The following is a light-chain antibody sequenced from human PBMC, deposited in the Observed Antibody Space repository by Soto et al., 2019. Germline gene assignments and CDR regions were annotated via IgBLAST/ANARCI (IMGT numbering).Light chain of an antibody. V-gene: IGKV1-5*03. J-gene: IGKJ1*01. Sequence: DIQMTQSPSTLSASVGDRVTITCRASQSISSWLAWYQQKPGKAPKVLIYKASNLQSGVPARFSGSGSGTDFTLTISSLQPDDFATYYCQQCNSYPHTFVQGTTVDIK. CDR3: QQCNSYPHT. CDR2: KAS. CDR1: QSISSW.